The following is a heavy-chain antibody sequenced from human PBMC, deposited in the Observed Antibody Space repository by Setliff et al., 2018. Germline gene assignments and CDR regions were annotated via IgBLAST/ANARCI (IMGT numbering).Heavy chain of an antibody. J-gene: IGHJ6*03. Sequence: PGGSLRLSCAASGFTFSSYWMHWVRQAPGKGLVWVSRINSDGSSTSYADSVKGRFTISRGNAKNTLNLQMNSLRAEDTAVYYCARVYRDFWSGPDYYYYYMDVWGKGTTVTVSS. CDR1: GFTFSSYW. CDR2: INSDGSST. CDR3: ARVYRDFWSGPDYYYYYMDV. D-gene: IGHD3-3*01. V-gene: IGHV3-74*01.